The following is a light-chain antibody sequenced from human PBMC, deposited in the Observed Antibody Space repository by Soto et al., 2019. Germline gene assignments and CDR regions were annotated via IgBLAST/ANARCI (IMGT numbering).Light chain of an antibody. CDR1: QGISRY. Sequence: AIRMTQSPSSFSASTGDRVTITCRASQGISRYLAWYQQKPGKAPKLLIYAASTLQSGVPSRFSGSGSGTDFTHTISCLQSEDFATYYCQQYYSYPRTFGQGTKVEIK. CDR3: QQYYSYPRT. CDR2: AAS. V-gene: IGKV1-8*01. J-gene: IGKJ1*01.